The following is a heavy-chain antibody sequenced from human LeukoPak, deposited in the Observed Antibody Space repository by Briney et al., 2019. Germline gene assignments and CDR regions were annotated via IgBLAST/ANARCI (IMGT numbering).Heavy chain of an antibody. D-gene: IGHD1-26*01. CDR1: GFTFSSYG. CDR2: ISYDGSNK. Sequence: PGGSLRLFCAASGFTFSSYGMHWVRQTPGKGLEWVAVISYDGSNKYYADSVKGRFTISRDNSKNTLYLQMNSLRAEDTAVYYCARESKELSAFDYWGQGTLVTVSS. J-gene: IGHJ4*02. CDR3: ARESKELSAFDY. V-gene: IGHV3-30*03.